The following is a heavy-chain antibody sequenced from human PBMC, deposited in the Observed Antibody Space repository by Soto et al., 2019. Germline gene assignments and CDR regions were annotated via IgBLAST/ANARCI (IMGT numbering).Heavy chain of an antibody. CDR3: ARDNDDDYCGGDCRPGSMDV. J-gene: IGHJ6*02. D-gene: IGHD2-21*02. CDR1: GFTFSSYA. Sequence: GGSLRLSCAASGFTFSSYAMHWVRQAPGKGLEYVSAISSNGGSTYYANSVKGRFTISRDNSKNTLYLQMGSLRAEDMAVYYCARDNDDDYCGGDCRPGSMDVWGQGTTVTVSS. V-gene: IGHV3-64*01. CDR2: ISSNGGST.